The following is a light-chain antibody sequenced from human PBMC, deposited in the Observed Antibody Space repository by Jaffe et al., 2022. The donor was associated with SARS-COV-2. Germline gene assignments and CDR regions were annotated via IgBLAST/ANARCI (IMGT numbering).Light chain of an antibody. V-gene: IGKV1-5*03. Sequence: DIQMTQFPSTLSASVGDSVTITCRASESISNWLAWYQQKPGKAPNLLIYKASTLESGVPSRFSGSGSGTEFTLTISSLQPDDFATYYCQQYNSYWTFGQGTKVKIK. CDR2: KAS. CDR1: ESISNW. J-gene: IGKJ1*01. CDR3: QQYNSYWT.